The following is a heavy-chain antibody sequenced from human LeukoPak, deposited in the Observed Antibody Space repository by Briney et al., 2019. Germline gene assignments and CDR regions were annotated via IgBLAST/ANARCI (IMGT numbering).Heavy chain of an antibody. CDR1: GVTFSSDA. Sequence: GGSLRLSCAASGVTFSSDAMGWVRQAPGKGLEWGSAISVSGGSTYYADSVKGRFTISRDNSKNTLYLQMNSLRAEDTAVYYCAKARYSSGWSGGYYFDYWGQGTLVTVSS. CDR2: ISVSGGST. D-gene: IGHD6-19*01. V-gene: IGHV3-23*01. CDR3: AKARYSSGWSGGYYFDY. J-gene: IGHJ4*02.